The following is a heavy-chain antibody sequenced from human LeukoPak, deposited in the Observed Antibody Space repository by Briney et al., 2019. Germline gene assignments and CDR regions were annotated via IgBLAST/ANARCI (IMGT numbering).Heavy chain of an antibody. CDR1: GFTFSSYA. CDR2: ISYDGSNK. V-gene: IGHV3-30-3*01. Sequence: PGRSLRLSCAASGFTFSSYAMHWVRQAPVKGLEWVAVISYDGSNKYYADSVKGRFTISRDNSKNTLYLQMNSLRAEDTAVYYCARDILQGFDYWGQGTLATVSS. J-gene: IGHJ4*02. D-gene: IGHD2-21*01. CDR3: ARDILQGFDY.